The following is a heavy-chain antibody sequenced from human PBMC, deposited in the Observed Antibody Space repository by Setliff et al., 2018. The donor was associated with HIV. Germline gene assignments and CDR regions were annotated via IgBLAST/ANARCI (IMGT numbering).Heavy chain of an antibody. CDR3: ARSPAAEGY. Sequence: SETLSLTCTVSGGSISSSHTYWGWIRQPPGKGLEWIGSIFKTGHTYYNPTLKSRVTISVDTSKNQFSLRLTSVTAADTAVYYCARSPAAEGYWGQGTLVTVSS. J-gene: IGHJ4*02. D-gene: IGHD6-13*01. CDR2: IFKTGHT. CDR1: GGSISSSHTY. V-gene: IGHV4-39*01.